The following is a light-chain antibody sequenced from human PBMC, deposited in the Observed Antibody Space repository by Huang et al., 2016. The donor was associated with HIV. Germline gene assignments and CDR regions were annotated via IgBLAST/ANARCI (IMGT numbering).Light chain of an antibody. CDR2: DTS. CDR1: QSVSSS. Sequence: EIVLTQSPATLSLSPGERATLSCKVSQSVSSSLAWYQQKPGQAPRLLIYDTSTRATGIPARCSGSESGTDFTLTISSLEPEDFAVYYCQQRSNWPLFTFGPGTKVDIK. V-gene: IGKV3-11*01. CDR3: QQRSNWPLFT. J-gene: IGKJ3*01.